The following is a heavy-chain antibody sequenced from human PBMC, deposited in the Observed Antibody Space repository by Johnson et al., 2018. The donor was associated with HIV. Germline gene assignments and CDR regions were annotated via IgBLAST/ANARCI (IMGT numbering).Heavy chain of an antibody. V-gene: IGHV3-33*06. J-gene: IGHJ3*02. D-gene: IGHD4-23*01. CDR1: GFTFSSYG. CDR3: AKSPGKDDGGNSGAFDI. CDR2: IWYAGSNV. Sequence: LVESGGGVVQPGGSLRLSCAASGFTFSSYGMHWVRQAPGKGLEWVAAIWYAGSNVYYADSVRGRFTISRDNSKSAVFRQMNSLRAGDTAVYYCAKSPGKDDGGNSGAFDIGGQGTMVTVSS.